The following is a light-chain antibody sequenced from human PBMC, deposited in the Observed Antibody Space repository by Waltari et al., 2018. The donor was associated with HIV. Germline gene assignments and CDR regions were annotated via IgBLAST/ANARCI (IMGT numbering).Light chain of an antibody. CDR2: AAS. CDR3: QQYNNGPYT. J-gene: IGKJ2*01. V-gene: IGKV3-15*01. Sequence: ERVMTQSPVTLSVSPGERATLSCRASQSVNNNLAWFQQKPGQAPRLLIYAASTRATDIPVKFSGSGSGTDFNLTIGSLQSEDSAIYYCQQYNNGPYTLGQGTRLEI. CDR1: QSVNNN.